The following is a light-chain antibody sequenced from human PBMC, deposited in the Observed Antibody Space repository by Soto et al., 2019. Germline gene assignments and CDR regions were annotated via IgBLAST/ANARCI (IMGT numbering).Light chain of an antibody. J-gene: IGKJ2*01. Sequence: DLQLTQSPSFLSASVGDRVTITCRASRGISSYLAWFQQIPGKPPKLVIYAASTLQPGVPSRFSGGGSGTEFTLTISSLQPEDFATYSCQQLDSYPYTFGQGTKLEIK. CDR1: RGISSY. CDR2: AAS. CDR3: QQLDSYPYT. V-gene: IGKV1-9*01.